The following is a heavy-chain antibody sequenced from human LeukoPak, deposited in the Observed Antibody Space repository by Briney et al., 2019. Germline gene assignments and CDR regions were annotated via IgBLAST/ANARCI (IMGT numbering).Heavy chain of an antibody. CDR3: ARDRGSGAFDS. CDR2: ISGSDGGT. V-gene: IGHV3-23*01. CDR1: GLTFGSAS. J-gene: IGHJ4*02. D-gene: IGHD2-8*02. Sequence: GGSLRLSCVASGLTFGSASMTWVRQAPGKGLEWVSGISGSDGGTYYADSVKGRFTISRDNSKNTLYLQMNSLRVEDTAIYYCARDRGSGAFDSWGQGTLVTVSS.